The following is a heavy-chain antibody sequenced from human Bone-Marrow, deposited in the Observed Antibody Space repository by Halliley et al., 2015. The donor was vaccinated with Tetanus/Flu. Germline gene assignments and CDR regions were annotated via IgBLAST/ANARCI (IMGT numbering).Heavy chain of an antibody. CDR2: TYYRSKWYS. J-gene: IGHJ3*01. CDR3: ASQFVILPGSKGAFDV. CDR1: GDSVSSNRAA. D-gene: IGHD2-2*01. V-gene: IGHV6-1*01. Sequence: GLVKPSQTLSLTCGISGDSVSSNRAAWNWIRQSPSRGLEWLGRTYYRSKWYSDYAVSVTGRMTINPDTSKNQFSLQLSSVTPEDTAVYFFASQFVILPGSKGAFDVWGQGTVVTVSS.